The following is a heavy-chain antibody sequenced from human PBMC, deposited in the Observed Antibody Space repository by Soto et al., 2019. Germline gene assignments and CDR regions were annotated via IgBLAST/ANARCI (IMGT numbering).Heavy chain of an antibody. J-gene: IGHJ3*02. CDR3: AKATATSGGAFEI. CDR1: GFICSSYD. Sequence: LRLSCAVSGFICSSYDMSWVRQAPGKGLEWVSTILVGGSTHYEDSVKGRFTISRDTSKNTVYLQMNSLTAGDTAFYYCAKATATSGGAFEIYGQGTMVTVSS. CDR2: ILVGGST. V-gene: IGHV3-23*01. D-gene: IGHD1-1*01.